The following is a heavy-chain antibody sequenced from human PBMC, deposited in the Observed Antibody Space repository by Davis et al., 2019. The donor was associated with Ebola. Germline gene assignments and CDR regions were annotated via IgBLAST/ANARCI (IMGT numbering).Heavy chain of an antibody. V-gene: IGHV3-21*01. D-gene: IGHD3-16*01. J-gene: IGHJ6*02. CDR1: GFTFSKYA. CDR2: ISSDSDYI. CDR3: ARDRPLDFFFGDYYGMDV. Sequence: GESLKISCAASGFTFSKYAMSWVRQAPGKGLEWVSSISSDSDYIYNADSAKGRFTISRDNAKNSLYLQMNSLRAEDTAVYYCARDRPLDFFFGDYYGMDVWGQGTTVTVSS.